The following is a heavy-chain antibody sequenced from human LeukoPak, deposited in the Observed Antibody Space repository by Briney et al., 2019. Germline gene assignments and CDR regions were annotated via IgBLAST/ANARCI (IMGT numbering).Heavy chain of an antibody. D-gene: IGHD6-19*01. CDR3: ARRNREAGVDY. J-gene: IGHJ4*02. CDR2: ISGSGGST. CDR1: GFTFSSYA. Sequence: GGSLRLSCAASGFTFSSYAMSGVRQAPGKGLEWVSAISGSGGSTYYADSVKGRFTISRDNSKNTLYLQMNSLRAEDTAVYYCARRNREAGVDYWGQGTLVTVSS. V-gene: IGHV3-23*01.